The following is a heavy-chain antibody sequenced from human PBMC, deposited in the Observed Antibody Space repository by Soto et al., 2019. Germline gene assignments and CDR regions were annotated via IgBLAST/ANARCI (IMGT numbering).Heavy chain of an antibody. CDR2: IYYSGST. CDR1: GGSISSYY. J-gene: IGHJ4*02. D-gene: IGHD2-21*02. CDR3: AGSRSYDFPFDY. Sequence: NPSETLSLTCTVSGGSISSYYWSWIRQPPGKGLEWIGYIYYSGSTNYNPSLKSRVTISVDTSKNQFSLKLSSVTAADTAVYYCAGSRSYDFPFDYWGQGTLVTVSS. V-gene: IGHV4-59*01.